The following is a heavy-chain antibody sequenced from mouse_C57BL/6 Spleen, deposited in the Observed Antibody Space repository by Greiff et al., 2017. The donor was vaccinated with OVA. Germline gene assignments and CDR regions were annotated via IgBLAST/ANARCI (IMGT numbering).Heavy chain of an antibody. CDR1: GYAFGSSW. CDR2: IYPGDGDT. J-gene: IGHJ2*01. V-gene: IGHV1-82*01. Sequence: VQLQQSGPELVKPGASVKISCKASGYAFGSSWMNWVKQRPGKGLEGIGRIYPGDGDTNYNGKFKGKATLTADKSSSTAYMQLSSLTSEDSAVYFCAVTTVVRYYFDYWGQGTTLTVSS. D-gene: IGHD1-1*01. CDR3: AVTTVVRYYFDY.